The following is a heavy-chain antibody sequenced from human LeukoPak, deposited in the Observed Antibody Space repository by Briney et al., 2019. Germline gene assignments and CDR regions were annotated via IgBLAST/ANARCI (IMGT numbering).Heavy chain of an antibody. CDR1: GGSISSYY. J-gene: IGHJ4*02. Sequence: SETLSLTCTVSGGSISSYYGSWIRQPPGKGLEWIGYIYYSGSTNYNPSLKSRVTISVDTSKNQFSLKLSSVTAADTAVYYCARVLRMATIELWGQGTLVTVSS. CDR2: IYYSGST. CDR3: ARVLRMATIEL. V-gene: IGHV4-59*01. D-gene: IGHD5-24*01.